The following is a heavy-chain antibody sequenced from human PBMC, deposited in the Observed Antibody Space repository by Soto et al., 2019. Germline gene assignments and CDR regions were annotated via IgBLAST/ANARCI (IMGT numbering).Heavy chain of an antibody. V-gene: IGHV4-59*01. CDR3: ARGGRSFDWFIPRYGMDV. Sequence: QVQLQESGPGLVKPSETLSLTCTVSGGSISSYYWSWIRQPPGKGLEWIGYIYYSGSTNYNPSLKSRVTISVATSKNQFSLKLSSVTAADTAVYYCARGGRSFDWFIPRYGMDVWGQGTTVTVSS. CDR2: IYYSGST. CDR1: GGSISSYY. J-gene: IGHJ6*02. D-gene: IGHD3-9*01.